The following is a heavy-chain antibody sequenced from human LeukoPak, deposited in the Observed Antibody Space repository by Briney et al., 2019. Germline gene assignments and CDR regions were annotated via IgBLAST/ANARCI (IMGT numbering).Heavy chain of an antibody. CDR2: IYYSGST. CDR1: GGSISSYY. D-gene: IGHD1-26*01. J-gene: IGHJ3*02. V-gene: IGHV4-59*01. CDR3: ARGQWDENAFDI. Sequence: RSSETLSLTCTVSGGSISSYYWSWIRQPPGKGLEWIGYIYYSGSTNYNPSLKSRVTISVDTSKNQFSLKLSSVTAADTAVYYCARGQWDENAFDIWGQGTMVTVSS.